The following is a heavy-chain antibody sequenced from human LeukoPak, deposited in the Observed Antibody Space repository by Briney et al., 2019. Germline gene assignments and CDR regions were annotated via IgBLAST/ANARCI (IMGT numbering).Heavy chain of an antibody. CDR2: INPNSGGT. CDR1: GYTFTCYY. V-gene: IGHV1-2*02. D-gene: IGHD5-18*01. J-gene: IGHJ4*02. CDR3: ARDRGGNSYAPFDY. Sequence: ASVKVSFKASGYTFTCYYMHWVRQAPGQGLEWMGWINPNSGGTNYPQNFQGRVTMTRDTSISTAYMELSRLRADDTAVYYCARDRGGNSYAPFDYWGQGTLVTVSS.